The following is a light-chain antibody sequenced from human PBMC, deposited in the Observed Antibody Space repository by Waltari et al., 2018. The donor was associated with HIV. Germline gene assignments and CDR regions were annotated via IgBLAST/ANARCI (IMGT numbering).Light chain of an antibody. CDR1: NIAGRQ. Sequence: YVLTQPPSVSVAPGQTARITCGGDNIAGRQVNWYQRRPGQAPALVVFDDSDRPSGIPERFSGSISGNTATLIISRVEDGDEADYYCQVWDESNEQVVFGGGTRLTVL. V-gene: IGLV3-21*02. CDR3: QVWDESNEQVV. CDR2: DDS. J-gene: IGLJ2*01.